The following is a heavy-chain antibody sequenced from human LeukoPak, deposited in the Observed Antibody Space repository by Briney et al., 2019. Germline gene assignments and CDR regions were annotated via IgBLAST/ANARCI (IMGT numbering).Heavy chain of an antibody. CDR3: VTDRRGILVRGTTFDY. Sequence: TGGSLRLSCSASGFTFSSYAMHWVRQAPGKGLEYVSAISSNGGSTYYADSVKGRFTISRDNSKNTLYLQMSSLRAGDTAVYYCVTDRRGILVRGTTFDYWGQGTLVTVSS. D-gene: IGHD3-10*01. V-gene: IGHV3-64D*06. CDR2: ISSNGGST. CDR1: GFTFSSYA. J-gene: IGHJ4*02.